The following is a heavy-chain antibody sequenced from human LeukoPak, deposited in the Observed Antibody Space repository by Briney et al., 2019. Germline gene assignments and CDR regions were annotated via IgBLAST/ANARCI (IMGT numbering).Heavy chain of an antibody. CDR2: INDHGNEE. V-gene: IGHV3-7*03. Sequence: PGGSLRLSCAASGFSFSSYWMSWVRQAPGKGLEWVADINDHGNEEYYVDSVRGRFIISRDNSKNTLYLQMNSLRAEDTAVYYCAKRPTGWTPIDYWGQGTLVTVSS. J-gene: IGHJ4*02. CDR1: GFSFSSYW. D-gene: IGHD6-19*01. CDR3: AKRPTGWTPIDY.